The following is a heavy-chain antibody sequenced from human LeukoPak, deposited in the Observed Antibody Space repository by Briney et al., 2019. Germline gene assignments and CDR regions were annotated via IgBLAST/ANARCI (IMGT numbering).Heavy chain of an antibody. CDR1: GFNFRHYG. CDR3: AKDVIVSGRYSDS. Sequence: PGRSLRLSCAAPGFNFRHYGMYWVPQAPGKGLEWVATIWYDGSNKWYADSVKGRFTISRDNSKNTLYLQMNSLRAVDTAVYYCAKDVIVSGRYSDSGGRGTLVTVSS. CDR2: IWYDGSNK. D-gene: IGHD3-10*01. J-gene: IGHJ5*01. V-gene: IGHV3-33*06.